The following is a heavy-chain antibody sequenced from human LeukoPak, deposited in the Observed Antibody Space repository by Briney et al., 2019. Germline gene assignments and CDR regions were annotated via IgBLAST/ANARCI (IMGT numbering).Heavy chain of an antibody. J-gene: IGHJ6*03. D-gene: IGHD6-19*01. CDR1: GGSISSSSYY. CDR2: INHSGST. CDR3: ARGLGDGGWYSGGGYYYYYMDV. Sequence: SETLSLTCTVSGGSISSSSYYWSWIRQPPGKGLEWIGEINHSGSTNYNPSLKSRVTISVDTSKNQFSLKLSSVTAADTAVYYCARGLGDGGWYSGGGYYYYYMDVWGKGTTVTVSS. V-gene: IGHV4-39*07.